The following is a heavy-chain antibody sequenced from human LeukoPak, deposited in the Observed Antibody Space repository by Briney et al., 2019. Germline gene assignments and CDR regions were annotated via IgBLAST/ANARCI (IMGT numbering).Heavy chain of an antibody. V-gene: IGHV1-69*05. D-gene: IGHD1-7*01. J-gene: IGHJ4*02. CDR3: ARSMGFELELLTFDY. Sequence: SVKVSCKASGGTFSSYAISWVRQAPGQGLEWMGGIIPIFGTANYAQKFQGRVTITTDESTSTAYMELSSLRSEDTAVYYCARSMGFELELLTFDYWGQGTLVTVSS. CDR2: IIPIFGTA. CDR1: GGTFSSYA.